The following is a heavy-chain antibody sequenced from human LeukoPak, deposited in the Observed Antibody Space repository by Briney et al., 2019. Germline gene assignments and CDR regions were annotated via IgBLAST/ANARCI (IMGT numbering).Heavy chain of an antibody. CDR3: ARDLAHYYGSGRAFDI. D-gene: IGHD3-10*01. J-gene: IGHJ3*02. CDR1: GGSLSSYY. Sequence: PSETLSLTCTVSGGSLSSYYWSWIPQPPGEGVEWMGYIYYSGSTNYNPSLKSRVTISVDTSKNQFSLKLSSVTAADTAVYYCARDLAHYYGSGRAFDIWGQGTMVTVSS. CDR2: IYYSGST. V-gene: IGHV4-59*01.